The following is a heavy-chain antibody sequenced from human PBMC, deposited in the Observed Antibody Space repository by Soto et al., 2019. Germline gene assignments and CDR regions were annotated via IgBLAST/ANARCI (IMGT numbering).Heavy chain of an antibody. Sequence: TSETLSLTCAVSGASISSDNWWSWVRQPPGKGLEWIGQIYHSGTPIYNPSLKSRVTISVDKSKNHFSLKLSSVTAADTAVYYCARDLLGASDYWGQGILVT. CDR2: IYHSGTP. J-gene: IGHJ4*02. CDR1: GASISSDNW. V-gene: IGHV4-4*02. D-gene: IGHD1-26*01. CDR3: ARDLLGASDY.